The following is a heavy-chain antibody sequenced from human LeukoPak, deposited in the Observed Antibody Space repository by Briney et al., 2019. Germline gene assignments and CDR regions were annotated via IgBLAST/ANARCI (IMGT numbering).Heavy chain of an antibody. V-gene: IGHV1-2*06. Sequence: ASVKVSCKASGYTFTAYYIHWVRQAPGQGLEWMGRINPNSGGTNCTQNFQGRVTMTRDTSITTAYMELNKLTSDDTAVYYCAREENCSGGSCYYYWGQGTQVTVS. J-gene: IGHJ4*02. CDR2: INPNSGGT. D-gene: IGHD2-15*01. CDR3: AREENCSGGSCYYY. CDR1: GYTFTAYY.